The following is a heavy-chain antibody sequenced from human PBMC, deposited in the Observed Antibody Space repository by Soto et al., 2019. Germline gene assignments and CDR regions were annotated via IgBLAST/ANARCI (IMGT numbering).Heavy chain of an antibody. CDR1: GFTVSSNY. V-gene: IGHV3-53*01. J-gene: IGHJ6*02. D-gene: IGHD1-26*01. CDR2: IYSGGST. Sequence: GGSLRLSCAASGFTVSSNYMSWVRQAPGKGLEWVSVIYSGGSTYYADSVKGRFTISRDNSKNTLYLQMNSLRAEDTAVYYCARGIVVEGATVYYYYGMDVWGQGTTVTVSS. CDR3: ARGIVVEGATVYYYYGMDV.